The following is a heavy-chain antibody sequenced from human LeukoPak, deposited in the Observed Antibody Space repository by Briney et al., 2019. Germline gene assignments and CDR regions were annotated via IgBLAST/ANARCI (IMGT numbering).Heavy chain of an antibody. J-gene: IGHJ4*02. CDR3: ARDYAPAQSITMVRGVGY. D-gene: IGHD3-10*01. CDR1: GYTFTSYG. Sequence: GASVTVSCKASGYTFTSYGISWVRQAPGQGLEWMGWISAYNGNTNYAQKLQGRVTMTTDTSTSTAYMELRSLRSDDTAVYYCARDYAPAQSITMVRGVGYWGQGTLVTVSS. V-gene: IGHV1-18*01. CDR2: ISAYNGNT.